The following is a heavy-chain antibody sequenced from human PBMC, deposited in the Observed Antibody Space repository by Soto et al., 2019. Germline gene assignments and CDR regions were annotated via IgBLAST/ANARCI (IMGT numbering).Heavy chain of an antibody. Sequence: QVQLVQSGAEVKKPGSSVKVSCKASGGTFSSYAISWVRQAPGQGLEWMGGIIPIFGTPNYAQKCQGRVTITADESTSTAYMELSSVRSEDTAVYYCASSRKDYYYYGMDVWGQGTTVTVSS. V-gene: IGHV1-69*12. CDR3: ASSRKDYYYYGMDV. CDR1: GGTFSSYA. CDR2: IIPIFGTP. J-gene: IGHJ6*02. D-gene: IGHD6-13*01.